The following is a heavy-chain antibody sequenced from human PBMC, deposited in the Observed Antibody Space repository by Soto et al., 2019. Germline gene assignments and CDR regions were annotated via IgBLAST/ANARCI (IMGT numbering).Heavy chain of an antibody. CDR2: IIPIFGTA. CDR1: RGTFSSYA. J-gene: IGHJ3*02. V-gene: IGHV1-69*13. D-gene: IGHD3-9*01. Sequence: SVKVSCKASRGTFSSYAISWVRQAPGQGLEWMGGIIPIFGTANYAQKFQGRVTITADESTSTAYMELSSLRSEDTAVYYCARSPYYDILTGYYKGGAFDIWGQGTMVTVSS. CDR3: ARSPYYDILTGYYKGGAFDI.